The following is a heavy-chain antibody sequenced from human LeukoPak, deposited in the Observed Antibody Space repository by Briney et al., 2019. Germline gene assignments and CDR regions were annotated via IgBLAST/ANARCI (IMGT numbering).Heavy chain of an antibody. Sequence: ALVKVSCKASGYTFTTYDINWVRQATGQGLEWMGWMNPKSGNTGHAQKFQGRVTMTRNTSISTAYMELSSLRSEDTAVYYCARVSRLRRHIVVVPAAMQDSDYDSSGQPLAYWGQGTLVTVSS. CDR2: MNPKSGNT. CDR3: ARVSRLRRHIVVVPAAMQDSDYDSSGQPLAY. J-gene: IGHJ4*02. CDR1: GYTFTTYD. D-gene: IGHD2-2*01. V-gene: IGHV1-8*02.